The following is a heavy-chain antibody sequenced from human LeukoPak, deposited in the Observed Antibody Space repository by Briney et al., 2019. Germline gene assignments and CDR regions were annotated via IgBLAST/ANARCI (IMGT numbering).Heavy chain of an antibody. D-gene: IGHD6-19*01. V-gene: IGHV4-39*01. CDR3: ARQGPHTSGWFYFDY. J-gene: IGHJ4*02. CDR2: VHYSGKT. CDR1: GGSITTETYY. Sequence: IPSETLSLTCTLSGGSITTETYYWGWIRQSPGKGLEWIGTVHYSGKTNHKPSLKSRVTISVDTSKHQFSLKLSSVTAADTAVYYCARQGPHTSGWFYFDYWGQGTLATVSS.